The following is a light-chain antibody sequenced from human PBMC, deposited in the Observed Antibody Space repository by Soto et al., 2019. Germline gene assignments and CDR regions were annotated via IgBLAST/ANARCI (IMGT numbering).Light chain of an antibody. CDR1: KLGDKY. J-gene: IGLJ2*01. CDR3: QAWDSSTVV. V-gene: IGLV3-1*01. Sequence: SSELTQPPSVPVSPGQTASITCSGDKLGDKYACWYQQKPGQSPVLVIYQDSKRPSGIPERFSGSNSGNTATLTISGTQAMDEADYYCQAWDSSTVVFGGGTKVTVL. CDR2: QDS.